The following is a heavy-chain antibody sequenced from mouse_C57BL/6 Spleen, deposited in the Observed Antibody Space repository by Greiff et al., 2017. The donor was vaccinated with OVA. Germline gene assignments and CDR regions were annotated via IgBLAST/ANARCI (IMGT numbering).Heavy chain of an antibody. D-gene: IGHD4-1*01. CDR3: ARGGANWYYFDY. Sequence: QVQLQQPGAELVKPGASVKLSCKASGYTFTSYWMHWVKQRPGQGLEWIGMIHPNSGSTNYNEKFKSKATLTVDKSSSTAYMQLSSLTSEDSAVYYCARGGANWYYFDYWGQGTTLTVSS. V-gene: IGHV1-64*01. CDR2: IHPNSGST. CDR1: GYTFTSYW. J-gene: IGHJ2*01.